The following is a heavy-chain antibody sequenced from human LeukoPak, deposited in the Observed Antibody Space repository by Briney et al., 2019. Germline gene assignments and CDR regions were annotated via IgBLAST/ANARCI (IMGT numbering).Heavy chain of an antibody. CDR3: ARGYCSSTSCYSTAIDY. CDR2: ISSNGGST. J-gene: IGHJ4*02. Sequence: GGSLRLSCAASGFTFNSYAMHWVRQAPGKGLEYVSAISSNGGSTYYANSVKGRFTISRDNSKNTLYVQVGSLRAEDMAVYYCARGYCSSTSCYSTAIDYWGQGTLVTVSS. V-gene: IGHV3-64*01. CDR1: GFTFNSYA. D-gene: IGHD2-2*01.